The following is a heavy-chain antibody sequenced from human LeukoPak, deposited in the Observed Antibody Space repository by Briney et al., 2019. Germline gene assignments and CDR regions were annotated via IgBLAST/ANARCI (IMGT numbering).Heavy chain of an antibody. D-gene: IGHD3-9*01. CDR3: ARGGYYDILTGYQDYFDY. CDR1: GFTFSSYS. Sequence: GGSLRLSCAASGFTFSSYSMNWVRQAPGEGLEWVSYISSSSSTIYCADSVKGRFTISRDNAKNSLYLQMNSLRDEDTAVYYCARGGYYDILTGYQDYFDYWGQGTLVTVSS. V-gene: IGHV3-48*02. CDR2: ISSSSSTI. J-gene: IGHJ4*02.